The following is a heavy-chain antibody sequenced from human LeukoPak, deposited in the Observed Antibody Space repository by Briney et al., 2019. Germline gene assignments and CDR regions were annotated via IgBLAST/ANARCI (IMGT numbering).Heavy chain of an antibody. J-gene: IGHJ3*02. V-gene: IGHV3-7*01. D-gene: IGHD1-20*01. CDR2: IKQDGSEK. Sequence: GGSLRPSCAASGFTFSSYWMSWVRQAPGKGLEWVANIKQDGSEKYYVDSVKGRFTISRDNAKNSLYLQMNSLRAEDTAVYYCARRNGPDYQDDNWTTSGHAFDIWGQGTMVTVSS. CDR1: GFTFSSYW. CDR3: ARRNGPDYQDDNWTTSGHAFDI.